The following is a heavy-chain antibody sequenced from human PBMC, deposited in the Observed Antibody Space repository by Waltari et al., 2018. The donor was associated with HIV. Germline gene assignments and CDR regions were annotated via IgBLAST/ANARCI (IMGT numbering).Heavy chain of an antibody. CDR3: ARRPYCSSASCYPSDARGAFDI. CDR2: IYYSGIT. D-gene: IGHD2-15*01. V-gene: IGHV4-39*01. Sequence: QLQLQQSGPGLVKPSEPLSLICTVSGCSIRTSGYYWGWIRQPPGKRLEWIGSIYYSGITYYNPSLKSRVTISADTSRNQFSLWLSSVTAADTAVYYCARRPYCSSASCYPSDARGAFDIWGQGTMVTVSS. CDR1: GCSIRTSGYY. J-gene: IGHJ3*02.